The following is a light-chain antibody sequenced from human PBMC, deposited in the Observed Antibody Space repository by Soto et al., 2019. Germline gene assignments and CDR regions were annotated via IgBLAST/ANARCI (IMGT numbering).Light chain of an antibody. CDR2: GVT. Sequence: QSVLTQPTSVSGSPGQSITISCTGNHNDIGTYDYVSWYQQHPGRAPRLLIHGVTTRPSGISGRFSASKSGLTASLTISGLQPEDEADYYCSSFTSNRIYGFGPGTKVTVL. J-gene: IGLJ1*01. CDR1: HNDIGTYDY. CDR3: SSFTSNRIYG. V-gene: IGLV2-14*03.